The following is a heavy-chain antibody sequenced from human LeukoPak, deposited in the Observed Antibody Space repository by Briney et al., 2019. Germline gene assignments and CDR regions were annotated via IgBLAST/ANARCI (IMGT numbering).Heavy chain of an antibody. Sequence: ASVKVSCKASGYTFTSYGISWVRQAPGQGLEWMGWISAYNGNTNYAQKLQGRVTMTTDTSTSTAYMELRSLRSDDTAVYYCARDHSIGMVRLFYYYYYGMDVWGQGTTVTVSS. CDR3: ARDHSIGMVRLFYYYYYGMDV. CDR1: GYTFTSYG. V-gene: IGHV1-18*01. D-gene: IGHD3-10*01. CDR2: ISAYNGNT. J-gene: IGHJ6*02.